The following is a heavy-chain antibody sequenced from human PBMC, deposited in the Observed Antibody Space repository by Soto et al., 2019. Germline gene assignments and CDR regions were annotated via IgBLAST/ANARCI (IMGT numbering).Heavy chain of an antibody. CDR2: IIPIFGTA. V-gene: IGHV1-69*13. D-gene: IGHD1-1*01. CDR1: GGTFSSYA. J-gene: IGHJ4*02. CDR3: ARGILERHFSPIDY. Sequence: SVKVSCKASGGTFSSYAISWVRQAPGQGLEWMGGIIPIFGTANYAQKFQGRVTITADESTSTAYMELSSLRSEDTAVYYCARGILERHFSPIDYWGQGTLVTVS.